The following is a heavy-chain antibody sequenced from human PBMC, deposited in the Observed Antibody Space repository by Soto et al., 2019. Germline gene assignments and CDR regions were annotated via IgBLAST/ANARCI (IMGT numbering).Heavy chain of an antibody. CDR1: GGTFSSYI. J-gene: IGHJ6*02. D-gene: IGHD5-18*01. CDR2: IIPIFGTT. V-gene: IGHV1-69*13. Sequence: SVKVSCKASGGTFSSYIINWVRQAPGQGLEWMGGIIPIFGTTNYAQKFQGRVAITADESTSTAYMELSSLRSEDTAVYYCARGEYSYGPYYYYYGMDVWGQGTTVTVSS. CDR3: ARGEYSYGPYYYYYGMDV.